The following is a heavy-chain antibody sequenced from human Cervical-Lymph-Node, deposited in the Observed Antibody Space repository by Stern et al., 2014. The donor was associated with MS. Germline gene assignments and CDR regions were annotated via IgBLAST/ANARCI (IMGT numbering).Heavy chain of an antibody. V-gene: IGHV3-49*03. J-gene: IGHJ4*02. CDR2: IRNSAFRGTT. CDR1: GFNFGDYG. Sequence: EVQLLESGGDLVQPGRSLRLSCTASGFNFGDYGMGWFRQAPGKGLEWLAFIRNSAFRGTTKYAPSVEGRFSISRDNSKSIAYLQLSNLKIEDTALYYCAREIRNGVFDFWGQGTLVTVSP. CDR3: AREIRNGVFDF. D-gene: IGHD2-8*01.